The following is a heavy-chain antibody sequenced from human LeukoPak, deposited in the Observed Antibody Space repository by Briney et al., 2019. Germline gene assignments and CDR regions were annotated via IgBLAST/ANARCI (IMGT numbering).Heavy chain of an antibody. J-gene: IGHJ3*02. D-gene: IGHD4/OR15-4a*01. Sequence: SETLSLTCAVYGGSFSGYYWSWIRQPPGKGLEWIGEINRGGGTNYNPSLKSRLTMPVDTPKNQFSLKLSSVTAADTAVYYCARVGATCDGAAFDIWGQGTKVTVSS. CDR1: GGSFSGYY. V-gene: IGHV4-34*01. CDR3: ARVGATCDGAAFDI. CDR2: INRGGGT.